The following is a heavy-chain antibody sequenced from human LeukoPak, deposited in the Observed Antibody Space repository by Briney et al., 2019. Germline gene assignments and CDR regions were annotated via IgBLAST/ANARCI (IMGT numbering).Heavy chain of an antibody. D-gene: IGHD1-26*01. CDR2: IKQDGSEK. CDR1: GFTLSIYW. J-gene: IGHJ4*02. Sequence: GGSLRLSCAASGFTLSIYWMSWVRQVPGKGLEWVANIKQDGSEKYYVDSVKGRFTISRDNAKNSLYLQMNSLRAEDTAVYYCAREGLWATGFDYWGQGTLVTVSS. CDR3: AREGLWATGFDY. V-gene: IGHV3-7*01.